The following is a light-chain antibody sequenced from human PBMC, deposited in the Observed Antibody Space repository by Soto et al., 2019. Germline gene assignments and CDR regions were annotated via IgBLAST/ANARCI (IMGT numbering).Light chain of an antibody. CDR2: DAS. J-gene: IGKJ1*01. CDR1: PTISSW. Sequence: DIQLTHSRSTLSGSVGDRVTIPCRASPTISSWLAWYQQKPGRAPKLLIYDASTLESGVPSRFSGSGSGTEFTLTISRLQPDDFATYYCQQYNTYPWTVGQGTKVDI. V-gene: IGKV1-5*01. CDR3: QQYNTYPWT.